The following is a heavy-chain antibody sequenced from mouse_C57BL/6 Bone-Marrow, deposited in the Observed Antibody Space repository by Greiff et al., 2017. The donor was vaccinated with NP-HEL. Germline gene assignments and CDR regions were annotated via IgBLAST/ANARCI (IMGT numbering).Heavy chain of an antibody. CDR1: GYTFTSYG. Sequence: VQRVESGAELARPGASVKLSCKASGYTFTSYGISWVKQRTGQGLEWIGEIYPRSGNTYYNEKFKGKATLTADKSSSTAYMELRSLTSEDSAVYFCARWGTTVVDFDYWGQGTTLTVSS. D-gene: IGHD1-1*01. CDR3: ARWGTTVVDFDY. V-gene: IGHV1-81*01. CDR2: IYPRSGNT. J-gene: IGHJ2*01.